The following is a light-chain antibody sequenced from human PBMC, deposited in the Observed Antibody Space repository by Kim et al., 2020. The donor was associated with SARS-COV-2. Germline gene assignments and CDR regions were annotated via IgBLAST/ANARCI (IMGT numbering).Light chain of an antibody. CDR2: AAS. CDR3: QHYYTYPYT. CDR1: HDISSY. J-gene: IGKJ2*01. V-gene: IGKV1-8*01. Sequence: SATTGDRVTIACRASHDISSYLAWYQQKPGKAPRLLIYAASTLQSGVPSRFSGSGSGTDFTLTISCLQSEDFATYYCQHYYTYPYTFGQGTKLEI.